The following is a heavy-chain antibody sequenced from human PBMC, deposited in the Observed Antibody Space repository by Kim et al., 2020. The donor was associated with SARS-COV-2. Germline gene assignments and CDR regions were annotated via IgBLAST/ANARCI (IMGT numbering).Heavy chain of an antibody. CDR1: GFTFSSYA. V-gene: IGHV3-23*03. Sequence: GGSLRLSCAASGFTFSSYAMSWVRQAPGKGLEWVAVIYSGGSSKYYADSVKGRFTISRDNSKNTLYLQMNSLRAEDTAVYYCAKEVNSYGSGSVFYYL. J-gene: IGHJ6*03. CDR2: IYSGGSSK. CDR3: AKEVNSYGSGSVFYYL. D-gene: IGHD3-10*01.